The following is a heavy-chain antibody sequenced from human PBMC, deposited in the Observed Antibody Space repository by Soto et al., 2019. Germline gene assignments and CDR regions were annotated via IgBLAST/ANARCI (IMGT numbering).Heavy chain of an antibody. CDR3: ARDQVPGLDAFDI. J-gene: IGHJ3*02. CDR2: ISRSAGNT. CDR1: GFTFSSYS. Sequence: KPVGSLRLSCAASGFTFSSYSMNWVRQAPGKGLEWVSTISRSAGNTYYADSVKGRFTISRDNAKNSMYLEMNSLRAEDTAVYYCARDQVPGLDAFDIWGQGTMVTVSS. V-gene: IGHV3-21*01.